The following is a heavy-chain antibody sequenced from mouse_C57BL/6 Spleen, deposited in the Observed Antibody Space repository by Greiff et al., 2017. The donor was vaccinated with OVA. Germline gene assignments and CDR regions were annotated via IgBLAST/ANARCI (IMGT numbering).Heavy chain of an antibody. J-gene: IGHJ3*01. CDR2: INPNNGGT. CDR1: GYTFTDYN. Sequence: EVQLQESGPELVKPGASVKIPCKASGYTFTDYNMDWVKQSHGKSLEWIGDINPNNGGTIYNQKFKGKATLTVDKSSSTAYMELRSLTSEDTAVYYCARTARGSSPWFAYWGQGTLVTVSA. V-gene: IGHV1-18*01. D-gene: IGHD1-1*01. CDR3: ARTARGSSPWFAY.